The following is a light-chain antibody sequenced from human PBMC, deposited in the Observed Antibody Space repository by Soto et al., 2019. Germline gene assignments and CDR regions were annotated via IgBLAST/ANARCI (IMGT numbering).Light chain of an antibody. CDR1: QGISSY. CDR2: DAS. J-gene: IGKJ1*01. V-gene: IGKV1-8*01. CDR3: QQCNSYPWT. Sequence: AIRMTQSPSSLSASTGDRVTITCRASQGISSYLAWYQQKPGKAPKLLIYDASSLQSGVPSRFSGSGSGTEFTLTISSLQPDDFATYYCQQCNSYPWTFGQGTKVDIK.